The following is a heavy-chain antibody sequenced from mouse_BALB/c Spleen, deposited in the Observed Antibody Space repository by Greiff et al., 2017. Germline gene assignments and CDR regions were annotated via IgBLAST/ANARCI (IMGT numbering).Heavy chain of an antibody. D-gene: IGHD2-1*01. Sequence: QVQLKESGAVLVRPGSSVKISCKASGYAFSSYWMNWVKQRPGQGLEWIGQIYPGDGDTNYNGKFKGKATLTADKSSSTAYMQLSSLTSEDSAVYFCARYGNYYFDYWGQGTTLTVSS. V-gene: IGHV1-80*01. J-gene: IGHJ2*01. CDR1: GYAFSSYW. CDR3: ARYGNYYFDY. CDR2: IYPGDGDT.